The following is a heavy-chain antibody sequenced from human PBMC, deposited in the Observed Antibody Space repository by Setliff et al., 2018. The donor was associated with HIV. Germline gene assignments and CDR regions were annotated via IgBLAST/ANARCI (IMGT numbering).Heavy chain of an antibody. D-gene: IGHD1-1*01. V-gene: IGHV4-38-2*02. J-gene: IGHJ4*02. CDR2: IYHSGRT. CDR3: ARRTYPGSYTPYFDY. Sequence: SETLSLTCTVSDYSISSGYFWGWIRQPPGKGLEWIGTIYHSGRTDYNPSLETRATISVSTSKNQFSLRLTSVTAADTAVYYCARRTYPGSYTPYFDYWGQGTLVTVSS. CDR1: DYSISSGYF.